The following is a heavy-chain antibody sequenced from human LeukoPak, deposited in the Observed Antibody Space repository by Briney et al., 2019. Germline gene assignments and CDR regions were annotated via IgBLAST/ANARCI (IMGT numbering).Heavy chain of an antibody. CDR3: AGNCGGDCYRDY. CDR1: GGSFSGYY. D-gene: IGHD2-21*02. V-gene: IGHV4-34*01. J-gene: IGHJ4*02. Sequence: SETLSLTCAVYGGSFSGYYWSWIRQPPGKGLEWIGEINHSGSTNYNPSLKSRVTISVDTSKNQFSLKLSSVTAADTAVYYRAGNCGGDCYRDYWGQGTLVTVSS. CDR2: INHSGST.